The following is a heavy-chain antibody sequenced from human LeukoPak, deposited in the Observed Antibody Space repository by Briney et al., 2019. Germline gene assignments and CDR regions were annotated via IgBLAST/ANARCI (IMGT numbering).Heavy chain of an antibody. J-gene: IGHJ6*03. V-gene: IGHV1-69*06. D-gene: IGHD3-10*01. CDR1: GYTFTSYG. CDR3: ARVVPPVWFGELLPTENYYYYMDV. Sequence: AASVKVSCKASGYTFTSYGISWVRQAPGQGLEWMGGIIPIFGTANYAQKFQGRVTITADKSTSTAYMELSSLRSEDTAVYYCARVVPPVWFGELLPTENYYYYMDVWGKGTAVTVSS. CDR2: IIPIFGTA.